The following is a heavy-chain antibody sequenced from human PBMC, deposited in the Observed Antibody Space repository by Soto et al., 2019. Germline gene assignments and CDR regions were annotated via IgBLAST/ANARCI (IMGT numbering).Heavy chain of an antibody. V-gene: IGHV1-18*01. CDR1: GYTFTSYG. CDR2: ISAYNGNT. D-gene: IGHD4-17*01. J-gene: IGHJ4*02. CDR3: ARDLFRTTVVELIGY. Sequence: ASVKVSCKASGYTFTSYGISWVRQAPGQGLEWMGWISAYNGNTNYAQKLQGRVTMTTDTSTSTAYMELRSLRSDDTAVYYCARDLFRTTVVELIGYWGQGTLVTVSS.